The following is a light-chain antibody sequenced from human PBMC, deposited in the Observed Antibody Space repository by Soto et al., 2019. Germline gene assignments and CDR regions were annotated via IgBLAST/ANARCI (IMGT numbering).Light chain of an antibody. CDR3: MQALQTPLT. J-gene: IGKJ4*01. CDR1: QSLLHSNGYNY. Sequence: DIVMTQSPLSLPVTPGEPASISCRSSQSLLHSNGYNYLDWYLQKPGQSPQILIYVGSNRASGVPDMFSGSGSGTDFTLKISRVEAEDVGVYYCMQALQTPLTFGGGTKVEIK. V-gene: IGKV2-28*01. CDR2: VGS.